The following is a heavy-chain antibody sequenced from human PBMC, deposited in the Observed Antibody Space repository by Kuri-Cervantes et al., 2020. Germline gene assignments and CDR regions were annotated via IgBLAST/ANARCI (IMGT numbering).Heavy chain of an antibody. CDR2: ISYDGSNK. D-gene: IGHD2-15*01. J-gene: IGHJ5*02. Sequence: GESLKISCAASGFTFSSYGMHWVRQAPGKGLEWVAVISYDGSNKYYADSVKGRFTISRDNSKNTLYLQMNSLRDEDTAVYYCARDGAGMVVSNWFDPWGQGTLVTVSS. CDR1: GFTFSSYG. CDR3: ARDGAGMVVSNWFDP. V-gene: IGHV3-30*12.